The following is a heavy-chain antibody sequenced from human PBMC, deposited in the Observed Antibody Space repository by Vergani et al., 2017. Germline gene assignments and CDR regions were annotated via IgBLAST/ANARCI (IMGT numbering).Heavy chain of an antibody. D-gene: IGHD3-22*01. CDR3: ARDSADYYDSSGTFDY. J-gene: IGHJ4*02. CDR2: IWYDGSNK. V-gene: IGHV3-33*01. CDR1: GFTFSSYG. Sequence: QVQLVESGGGVVQPGRSLRLSCAASGFTFSSYGMHWVRQAPGKGLEWVAVIWYDGSNKYYADSVKGRFTISRDNSKNTLYLQMNSLRADDTAVYYCARDSADYYDSSGTFDYWGQGTLVTVSS.